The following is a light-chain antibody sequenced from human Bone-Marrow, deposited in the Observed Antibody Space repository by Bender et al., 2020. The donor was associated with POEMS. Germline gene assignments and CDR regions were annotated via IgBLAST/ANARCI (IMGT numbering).Light chain of an antibody. Sequence: QSALTQPASVSGSPGQSITISCTGSSGDVGVSWYQHHPGKAPKLLIYDVSHRPSGSGVPNRFSGSKSGNPASLTVSGVKAEDEAAYYCSSLTTSSTCVFGGGTKLTVL. CDR2: DVS. CDR3: SSLTTSSTCV. J-gene: IGLJ3*02. CDR1: SGDVGV. V-gene: IGLV2-14*03.